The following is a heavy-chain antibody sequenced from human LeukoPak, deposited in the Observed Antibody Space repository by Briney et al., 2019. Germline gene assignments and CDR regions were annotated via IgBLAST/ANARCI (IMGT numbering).Heavy chain of an antibody. CDR1: GYTFTSYD. J-gene: IGHJ6*02. V-gene: IGHV1-8*01. Sequence: ASVKVSCKASGYTFTSYDINWVRQATGQGLEWMGWMNSNSGNTGYAQKFQGRVTMTRNTSISTAYMELSSLRSEDTAVYYCARVPSSTRYYGMDVWGQGTTVTVSS. CDR2: MNSNSGNT. D-gene: IGHD2-2*01. CDR3: ARVPSSTRYYGMDV.